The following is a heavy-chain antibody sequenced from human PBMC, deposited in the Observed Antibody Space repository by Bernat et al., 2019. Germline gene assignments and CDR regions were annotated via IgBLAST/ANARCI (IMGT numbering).Heavy chain of an antibody. CDR1: GYSISSGYY. CDR3: ARIFYDSGSYPLDY. J-gene: IGHJ4*02. Sequence: QVQLQESGPGLVKPSETLSLTCAVSGYSISSGYYWGWIRQPPGKGLEWIGSIYHSGSTYYNPSLKSRVTISVDTSKNQFSLKLSSVTAADTAVYYCARIFYDSGSYPLDYWGQGTLVTVSS. CDR2: IYHSGST. V-gene: IGHV4-38-2*01. D-gene: IGHD3-10*01.